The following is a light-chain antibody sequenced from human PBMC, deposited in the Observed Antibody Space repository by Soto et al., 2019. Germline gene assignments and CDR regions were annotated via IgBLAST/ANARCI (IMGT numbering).Light chain of an antibody. Sequence: EIALTQSPATLSLSPGERATLSCRASQSVSSSYLAWYQQKPGQAPRLLIYGASSRATGIPDRFSGSGSGTDFTLTISRLEPEDFAVYYCQQYGSSPTWTFGQGTKVDIK. CDR1: QSVSSSY. V-gene: IGKV3-20*01. CDR3: QQYGSSPTWT. J-gene: IGKJ1*01. CDR2: GAS.